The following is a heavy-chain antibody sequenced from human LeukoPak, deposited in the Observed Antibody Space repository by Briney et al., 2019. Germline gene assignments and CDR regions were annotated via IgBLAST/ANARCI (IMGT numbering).Heavy chain of an antibody. Sequence: PGGSLRLSCATSGFTFSSNWMSWVRHAPGRGLEWVANIKPDGSAEYYAASVKGRFTVSRDSAKNSLYLQMTSLRVEDTAIYCCARANNSSWHNWGQGALVTVSS. CDR3: ARANNSSWHN. J-gene: IGHJ4*02. D-gene: IGHD2-15*01. CDR1: GFTFSSNW. CDR2: IKPDGSAE. V-gene: IGHV3-7*01.